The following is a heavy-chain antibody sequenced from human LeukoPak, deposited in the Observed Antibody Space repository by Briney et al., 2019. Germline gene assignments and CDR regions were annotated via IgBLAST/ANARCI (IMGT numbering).Heavy chain of an antibody. J-gene: IGHJ4*02. CDR1: GFTFSDYP. CDR3: ARDSRFSFDY. D-gene: IGHD3-10*01. Sequence: GGSLTLSCAASGFTFSDYPVNWVRQAPGKGLEWISNIRNSGDAKYYADSVRGRFTISRDNAKNSPFLQMISLRDEDTAVYYCARDSRFSFDYWGQGSLVTVSS. V-gene: IGHV3-48*02. CDR2: IRNSGDAK.